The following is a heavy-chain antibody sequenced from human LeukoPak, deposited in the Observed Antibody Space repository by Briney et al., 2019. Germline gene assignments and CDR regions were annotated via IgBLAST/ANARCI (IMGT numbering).Heavy chain of an antibody. CDR1: GFTFSIFG. CDR2: IRYDGTNK. V-gene: IGHV3-30*02. Sequence: GGSLRLSCAASGFTFSIFGMHWVRQAPGKGLEWVAFIRYDGTNKYYADSVKGRFTISRDNSKNTLYLQLNSLRADDTAVYYCARDGIFSGGSGWYDYWGQGTLVTVSS. D-gene: IGHD6-13*01. J-gene: IGHJ4*02. CDR3: ARDGIFSGGSGWYDY.